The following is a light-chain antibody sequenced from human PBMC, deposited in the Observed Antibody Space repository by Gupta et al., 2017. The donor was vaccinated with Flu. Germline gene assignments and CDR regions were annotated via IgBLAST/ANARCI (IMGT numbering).Light chain of an antibody. CDR2: GTS. CDR3: HQYGSSLPIT. V-gene: IGKV3-20*01. J-gene: IGKJ5*01. Sequence: EFVLTQSPGTLSLSPGERATLSCRASQSVSSLYLGWYQQRPGQAPRLLIYGTSTRATGFPDRFSGSGSGTDFTLTTSRVEPEDSAVYYCHQYGSSLPITFGQGTRLEIK. CDR1: QSVSSLY.